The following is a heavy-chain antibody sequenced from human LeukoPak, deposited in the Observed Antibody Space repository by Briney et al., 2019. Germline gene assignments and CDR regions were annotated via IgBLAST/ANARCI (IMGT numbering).Heavy chain of an antibody. D-gene: IGHD5-12*01. CDR3: ARHSYSGYFFDY. J-gene: IGHJ4*02. CDR2: INHSGST. CDR1: GGSFSGYY. Sequence: TSETLSLTCAVYGGSFSGYYWSWIRQPPGKGLEWIGEINHSGSTNYNPSLKSRVTISVDTSKNQFSLKLSSVTAADTAVYYCARHSYSGYFFDYWGQGTLVTVSS. V-gene: IGHV4-34*01.